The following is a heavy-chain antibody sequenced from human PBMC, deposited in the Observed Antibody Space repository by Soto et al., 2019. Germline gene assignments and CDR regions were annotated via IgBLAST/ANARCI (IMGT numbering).Heavy chain of an antibody. CDR1: NGSIASTTSF. Sequence: PSQTWSPTCPVFNGSIASTTSFWGWSRHPPGKGMEWIGSISYSGSTFYNPSLKSRVTMSVETSKNQFSLKLSSMTAADTAVYHCVRHYYGSGSYLPTFEYWGPGTLVTVSS. CDR3: VRHYYGSGSYLPTFEY. D-gene: IGHD3-10*01. CDR2: ISYSGST. J-gene: IGHJ4*02. V-gene: IGHV4-39*01.